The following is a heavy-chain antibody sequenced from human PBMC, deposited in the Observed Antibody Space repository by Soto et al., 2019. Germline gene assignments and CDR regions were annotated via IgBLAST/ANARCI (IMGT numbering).Heavy chain of an antibody. V-gene: IGHV4-59*11. J-gene: IGHJ4*02. CDR1: GGSINNHY. Sequence: QVQLQESGPGLVKPSETLSLTCTVSGGSINNHYWSWIRQPPGKGLEWLGYVYYNGITNYNPSLKSRVTMSVDTTKNQLSLIVNSLTAADTAIYYCTRAPWYSEYWGQGTLVTVSS. CDR3: TRAPWYSEY. CDR2: VYYNGIT.